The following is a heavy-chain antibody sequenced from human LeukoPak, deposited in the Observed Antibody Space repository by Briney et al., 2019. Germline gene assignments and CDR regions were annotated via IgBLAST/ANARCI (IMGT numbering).Heavy chain of an antibody. J-gene: IGHJ4*02. V-gene: IGHV1-46*01. D-gene: IGHD2-15*01. CDR1: GYTFTSYY. CDR2: INPTGGST. CDR3: ARALRVGRYSADY. Sequence: ASVKVSCKASGYTFTSYYMHWVRQAPGQGLEWMGIINPTGGSTTYAQKFQGRVTMTRDTSTSTVYMELSSLRSDDTAVYYCARALRVGRYSADYWGQGTLVTVSS.